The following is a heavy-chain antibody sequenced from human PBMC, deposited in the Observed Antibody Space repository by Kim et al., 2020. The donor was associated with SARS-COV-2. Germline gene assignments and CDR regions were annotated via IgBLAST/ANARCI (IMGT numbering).Heavy chain of an antibody. CDR2: ISSSSSYI. CDR3: ARVLWFVPSYYYYYGMDV. CDR1: GFTFSSYS. Sequence: GGSLRLSCAASGFTFSSYSMNWVRQAPGKALEWVSSISSSSSYIYYADSVKGRFTISRDNAKNSLYLQMNSLRAEDTAVYYCARVLWFVPSYYYYYGMDVWGQGTTVTVSS. V-gene: IGHV3-21*01. J-gene: IGHJ6*02. D-gene: IGHD3-10*01.